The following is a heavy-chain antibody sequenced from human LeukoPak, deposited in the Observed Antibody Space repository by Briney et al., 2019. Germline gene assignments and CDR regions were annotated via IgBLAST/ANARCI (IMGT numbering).Heavy chain of an antibody. CDR3: ARASHAAARSNWFDP. CDR2: INPNSGGT. J-gene: IGHJ5*02. D-gene: IGHD2-2*01. CDR1: GYTFTGYY. V-gene: IGHV1-2*02. Sequence: GASVKGSCKASGYTFTGYYMHWVRQAPGQGLEWMGWINPNSGGTNYAQKFQGRVTMTRDTSISTAYMELSRLRSDDTAVYYCARASHAAARSNWFDPWGQGTLVTVSS.